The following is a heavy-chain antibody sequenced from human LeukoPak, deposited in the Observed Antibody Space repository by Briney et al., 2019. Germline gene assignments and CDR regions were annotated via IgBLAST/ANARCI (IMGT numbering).Heavy chain of an antibody. CDR1: GGSFSGYY. CDR3: ARHEYDFWSGYYPDAFDI. J-gene: IGHJ3*02. V-gene: IGHV4-34*01. CDR2: INHSGST. D-gene: IGHD3-3*01. Sequence: SETLSLTCAVYGGSFSGYYWSWIRQPPGKGLEWIGEINHSGSTNYNPSLKSRVTISVDTSKNQFSLKLSSVTAADTAVYYCARHEYDFWSGYYPDAFDIWGQGTMVTVSS.